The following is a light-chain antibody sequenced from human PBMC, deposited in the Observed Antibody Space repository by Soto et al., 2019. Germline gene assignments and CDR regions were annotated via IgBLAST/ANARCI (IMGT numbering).Light chain of an antibody. V-gene: IGKV3-15*01. CDR3: QQYNNWPSWT. CDR1: QSVNTN. J-gene: IGKJ1*01. Sequence: EIVVTQSPATLSVSPGERATLSCRASQSVNTNFAWYQQKPGRAPRLLIYGASTRATGIPARFSGSGSGTEFTLTISSLQSEDCAVYYCQQYNNWPSWTFGQGTKVDIK. CDR2: GAS.